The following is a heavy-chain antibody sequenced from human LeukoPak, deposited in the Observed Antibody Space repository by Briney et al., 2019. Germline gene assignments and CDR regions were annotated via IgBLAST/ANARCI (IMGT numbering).Heavy chain of an antibody. D-gene: IGHD5-12*01. CDR2: IYYSGST. CDR1: GGSISSYY. Sequence: SGTLSLTCTVSGGSISSYYWSWIRQPPGKGLEWIGYIYYSGSTNYNPSLKSRVTISVDTSKNQFSLKLSSVTAADTAVYYCARGGASSGYFNWFDPWGQGTLVTVSS. J-gene: IGHJ5*02. CDR3: ARGGASSGYFNWFDP. V-gene: IGHV4-59*01.